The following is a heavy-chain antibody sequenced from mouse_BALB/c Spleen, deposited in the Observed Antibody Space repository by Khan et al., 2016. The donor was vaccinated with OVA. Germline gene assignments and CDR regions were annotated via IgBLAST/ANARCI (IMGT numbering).Heavy chain of an antibody. Sequence: VRLQQSGPELVKPGASVKMSCKASGYTFTSYVMHWVKQKPGLGLEWIGYIYPFNDGTKYNEKFKGKATLTSDKSSSAAYMELSSLTSEDSAVFYEATVRSYYVSCAYWGQGTLVTVSA. J-gene: IGHJ3*01. CDR2: IYPFNDGT. D-gene: IGHD1-1*01. V-gene: IGHV1S136*01. CDR3: ATVRSYYVSCAY. CDR1: GYTFTSYV.